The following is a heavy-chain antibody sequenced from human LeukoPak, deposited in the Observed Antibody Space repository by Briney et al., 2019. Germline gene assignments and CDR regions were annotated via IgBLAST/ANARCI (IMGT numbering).Heavy chain of an antibody. Sequence: SETLSLTCTVSGGSISSSSYYWGWIRQPPGKGLEWIGSIYYSGSTYYNPSLKSRVTISVDTSKNQFSLKLSSVTAADTAVYYCARDYRYSPFYYWGQGTLVTVSS. CDR3: ARDYRYSPFYY. V-gene: IGHV4-39*07. CDR2: IYYSGST. CDR1: GGSISSSSYY. J-gene: IGHJ4*02. D-gene: IGHD5-12*01.